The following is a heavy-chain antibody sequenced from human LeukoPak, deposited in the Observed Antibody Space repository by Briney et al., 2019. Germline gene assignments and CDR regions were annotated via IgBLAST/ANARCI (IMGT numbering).Heavy chain of an antibody. CDR1: GYSFTSYW. CDR2: IYPGDSDT. J-gene: IGHJ4*02. D-gene: IGHD2-2*01. Sequence: GESLKISCKGSGYSFTSYWIGWVRQMPGKVLEWMGIIYPGDSDTRYSPSFQGQVTISADKSISIAYLQWSSLKASDTAMYYCASSPCSSTSCPFDYWGQGTLVTVSS. V-gene: IGHV5-51*01. CDR3: ASSPCSSTSCPFDY.